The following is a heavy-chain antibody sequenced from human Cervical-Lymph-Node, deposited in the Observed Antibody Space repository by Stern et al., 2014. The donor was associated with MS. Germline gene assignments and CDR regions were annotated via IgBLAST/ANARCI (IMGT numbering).Heavy chain of an antibody. CDR2: IYWDDEK. CDR3: AHRRVDY. Sequence: ESGPTLVKPTQTLTLTCTFSGFSLSTSGVGVGWIRQPPGKALEWLALIYWDDEKRYSPSLKSSPTITKDTTKNQVVLTMTNMDPVDTATYYCAHRRVDYWGQGTLVTVSS. J-gene: IGHJ4*02. V-gene: IGHV2-5*02. CDR1: GFSLSTSGVG.